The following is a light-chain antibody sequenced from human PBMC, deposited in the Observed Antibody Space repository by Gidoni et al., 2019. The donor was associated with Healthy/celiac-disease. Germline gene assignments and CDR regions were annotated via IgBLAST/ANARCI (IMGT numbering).Light chain of an antibody. Sequence: EIVLTQYPATRSLSPGESATLSCRASQSVSSYLAWYQQKPGQAPRLLIYDASNRAPGIPARFSGSGSGTDFTLTISSLEPEDFAVYYCQQRSNWPLTCGGGTKVEIK. CDR2: DAS. CDR1: QSVSSY. J-gene: IGKJ4*01. V-gene: IGKV3-11*01. CDR3: QQRSNWPLT.